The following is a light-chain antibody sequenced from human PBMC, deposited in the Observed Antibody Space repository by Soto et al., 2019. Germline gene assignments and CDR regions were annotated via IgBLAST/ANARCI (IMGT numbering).Light chain of an antibody. CDR1: QSVSSSTY. V-gene: IGKV3-15*01. Sequence: EIVLTQSPGTLSLSPGERATLSCRASQSVSSSTYLAWYQQKPGHAPRLLIYGASIRATGIPARFSGSGSGTEFTLTISSLQSEDFAVYYCQQYNIWPLTFGQGTRLEIK. CDR2: GAS. J-gene: IGKJ5*01. CDR3: QQYNIWPLT.